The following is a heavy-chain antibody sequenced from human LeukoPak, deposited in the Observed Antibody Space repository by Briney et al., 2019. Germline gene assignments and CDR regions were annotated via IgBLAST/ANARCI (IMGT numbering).Heavy chain of an antibody. D-gene: IGHD7-27*01. J-gene: IGHJ6*02. CDR2: FIPILDKA. CDR3: ASDGLPGDGMDV. CDR1: GGIFNSYT. Sequence: ASVKVSCKASGGIFNSYTVSWVRQAPGKRFEWMGRFIPILDKADYSQRFRGRVTISADKSTTTVYMEVHRLRSDDTAVYYCASDGLPGDGMDVWGQGTPVTVSS. V-gene: IGHV1-69*08.